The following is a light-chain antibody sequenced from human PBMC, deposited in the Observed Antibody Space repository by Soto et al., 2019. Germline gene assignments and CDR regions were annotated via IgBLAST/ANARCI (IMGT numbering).Light chain of an antibody. CDR3: TSFTSSSTLYV. CDR1: GSDVGAYNY. Sequence: QSALTQPASVSGSPGQSITISCTGTGSDVGAYNYVSWYQQHPDKAPKLMIYDVSDRPSGVSNRFSGSKSGNTASLTISGLQAEDEADYYCTSFTSSSTLYVFVAGTKLTVL. V-gene: IGLV2-14*01. J-gene: IGLJ1*01. CDR2: DVS.